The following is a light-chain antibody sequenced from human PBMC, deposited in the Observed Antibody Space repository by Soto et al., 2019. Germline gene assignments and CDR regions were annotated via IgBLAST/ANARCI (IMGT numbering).Light chain of an antibody. CDR2: AAS. V-gene: IGKV1-39*01. CDR1: QSISSD. J-gene: IGKJ4*01. CDR3: QQSYSTPRT. Sequence: DIQMTQSPSSLSASVGDRVTITCRASQSISSDFNWYQQKPGKAPKLLIYAASSLQSGVPSRFSSSGSGTDFTLTISSLQPEALATYYCQQSYSTPRTCGGGTKVGIK.